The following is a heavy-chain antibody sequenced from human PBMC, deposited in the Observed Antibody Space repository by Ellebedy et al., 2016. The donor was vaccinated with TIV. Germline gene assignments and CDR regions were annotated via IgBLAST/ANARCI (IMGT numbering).Heavy chain of an antibody. J-gene: IGHJ5*02. CDR1: GFTFSSYS. V-gene: IGHV3-21*01. Sequence: GESLKISCAASGFTFSSYSMNWVRQAPGKGLEWVSSISSSSSYIYYADSVKGRFTISSDNSKNTLYLQMSSLRAEDTAVYYCVKGRQYSYGYKHSSLHVGNWFDPWGQGTLVTVSS. CDR2: ISSSSSYI. CDR3: VKGRQYSYGYKHSSLHVGNWFDP. D-gene: IGHD5-18*01.